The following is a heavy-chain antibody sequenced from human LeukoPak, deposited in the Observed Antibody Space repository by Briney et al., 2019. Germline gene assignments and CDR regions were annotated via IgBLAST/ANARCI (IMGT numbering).Heavy chain of an antibody. CDR3: ARSYCSGNDCYSDYSFDL. V-gene: IGHV3-7*03. CDR1: GMTFRRHW. CDR2: ISKDGGGT. D-gene: IGHD2-15*01. Sequence: GGSLRLSCEASGMTFRRHWMSWIRKAPVKGLEWVAKISKDGGGTGYVDSVKGRFTISRDNAKNSLYLQMNSLRAEDTAVYYCARSYCSGNDCYSDYSFDLWGRGTRVIVSS. J-gene: IGHJ2*01.